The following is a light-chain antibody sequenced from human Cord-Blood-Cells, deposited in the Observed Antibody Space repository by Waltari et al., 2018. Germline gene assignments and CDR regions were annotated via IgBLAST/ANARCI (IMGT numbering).Light chain of an antibody. CDR2: DVS. V-gene: IGLV2-14*01. CDR1: SSDVGGYHY. Sequence: QSALTQPASVSGSPGQSITISCTGTSSDVGGYHYVSWYQQQPGKAPKLMIYDVSNRPSGVSNRFSGSKSGNTASLTISGLQAEDEADYYCSSYTSSSVVFGGGTKLTVL. J-gene: IGLJ2*01. CDR3: SSYTSSSVV.